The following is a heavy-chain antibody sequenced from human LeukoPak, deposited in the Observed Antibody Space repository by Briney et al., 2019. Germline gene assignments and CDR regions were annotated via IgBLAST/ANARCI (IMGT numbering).Heavy chain of an antibody. J-gene: IGHJ4*02. CDR2: ISSSGRKI. D-gene: IGHD2-15*01. V-gene: IGHV3-48*03. CDR1: GFIFSDYE. Sequence: QPGGSLRLSCAASGFIFSDYEMNWVRQAPGKGLEWVSYISSSGRKIYYADSVKGRFTISRDNAKNSLYLQMNSLRADDTAIYYCAREPRDPTEYCSRGTCSPTYEVWGQGTLVTVSS. CDR3: AREPRDPTEYCSRGTCSPTYEV.